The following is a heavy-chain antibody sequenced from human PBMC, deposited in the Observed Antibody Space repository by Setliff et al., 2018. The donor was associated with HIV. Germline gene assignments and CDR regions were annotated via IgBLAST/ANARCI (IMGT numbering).Heavy chain of an antibody. Sequence: PSETLSLTCAVYGGSFSGYYWTWIRQPPGKGLEWIGEITHSGSTNYNPSLETRVTILVDTSKNQFSLKLSSVTAADTAVYFCARDLGARLPNYNWFDPWGQGTLVTVSS. CDR2: ITHSGST. V-gene: IGHV4-34*01. J-gene: IGHJ5*02. D-gene: IGHD1-26*01. CDR3: ARDLGARLPNYNWFDP. CDR1: GGSFSGYY.